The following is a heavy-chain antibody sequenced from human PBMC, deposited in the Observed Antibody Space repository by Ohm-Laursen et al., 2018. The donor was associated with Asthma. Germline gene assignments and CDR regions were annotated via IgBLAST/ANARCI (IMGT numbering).Heavy chain of an antibody. CDR2: MYYIGSP. J-gene: IGHJ3*02. V-gene: IGHV4-59*01. CDR1: VASITRNF. CDR3: ARDTVNAFEN. Sequence: SETLSLTCTVSVASITRNFWGWIRQPPGKGLEWIGSMYYIGSPKYNPSLESRVTMSVDTSKNQFSLRLSSLTAADTAVYYCARDTVNAFENWGQGLMVTVSS. D-gene: IGHD4-17*01.